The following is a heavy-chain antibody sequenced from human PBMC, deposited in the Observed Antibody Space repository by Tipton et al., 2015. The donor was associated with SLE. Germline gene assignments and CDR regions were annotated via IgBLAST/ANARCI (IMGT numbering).Heavy chain of an antibody. CDR3: ARGWWFDP. J-gene: IGHJ5*02. Sequence: TLSVTCTVSGGSISSYYWSWIRQPPGKGLEWIGYIYYSGSTNYNPSLKSRVTISVDTSKNQFSLKLRSVTAADTAVYYCARGWWFDPWGQGTLVTVSS. D-gene: IGHD6-19*01. V-gene: IGHV4-59*01. CDR2: IYYSGST. CDR1: GGSISSYY.